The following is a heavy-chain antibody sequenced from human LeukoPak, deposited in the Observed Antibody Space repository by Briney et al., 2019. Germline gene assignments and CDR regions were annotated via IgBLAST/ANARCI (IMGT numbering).Heavy chain of an antibody. D-gene: IGHD4-17*01. J-gene: IGHJ4*02. CDR3: ARGYDYGDYVGDFDY. CDR1: GYTSTSYP. V-gene: IGHV1-18*01. CDR2: ITVYNGNT. Sequence: ASVKVSCKASGYTSTSYPISWVRQAPGQGLEWMGWITVYNGNTNYAQNLQCRVTMTTDTSTSTAYMELRSLRSDDTAVYYCARGYDYGDYVGDFDYWGQGTLVTVSS.